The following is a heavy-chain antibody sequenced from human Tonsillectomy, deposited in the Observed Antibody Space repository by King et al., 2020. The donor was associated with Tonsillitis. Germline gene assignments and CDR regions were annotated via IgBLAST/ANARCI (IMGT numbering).Heavy chain of an antibody. CDR3: VRGGGGFGDYPRYYGMDV. D-gene: IGHD4-17*01. CDR2: IYYSGTT. Sequence: VQLQESGPGLVKPSETLSLTCTVSGGSISSYYWSWIRQPPGKGLEWIGYIYYSGTTNYNPSLKSRVTISVDTSKNQFSLKLSSVTAADTAVYYCVRGGGGFGDYPRYYGMDVWGQGTTVTVSS. CDR1: GGSISSYY. V-gene: IGHV4-59*01. J-gene: IGHJ6*02.